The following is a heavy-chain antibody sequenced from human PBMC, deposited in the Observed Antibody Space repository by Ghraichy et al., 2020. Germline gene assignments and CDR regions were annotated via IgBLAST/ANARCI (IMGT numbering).Heavy chain of an antibody. V-gene: IGHV4-59*01. D-gene: IGHD5-18*01. CDR3: ASGYTPMVIDY. CDR2: IYYSGST. CDR1: GGSISNYY. J-gene: IGHJ4*02. Sequence: SETLSLTCPVSGGSISNYYWSWIRQPPGKGLEWIGYIYYSGSTNYNPSLKSRVTISLDTSKNQFSLNLSSVTAADTAVYYCASGYTPMVIDYWGQGTLVTVSS.